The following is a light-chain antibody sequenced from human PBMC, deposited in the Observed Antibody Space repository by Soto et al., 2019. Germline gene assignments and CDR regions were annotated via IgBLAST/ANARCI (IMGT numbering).Light chain of an antibody. J-gene: IGLJ1*01. CDR1: SXNIGGNS. Sequence: QSVLTQPPSVSAAPGQKVTISCSGSSXNIGGNSVSWYQQLPGTAPKLLIYDDNKRPSGTPDRFSGSKSGTSATLGITGFQTGDEADYYCGSWDSSLSAYVFGTGTKVTVL. CDR3: GSWDSSLSAYV. V-gene: IGLV1-51*01. CDR2: DDN.